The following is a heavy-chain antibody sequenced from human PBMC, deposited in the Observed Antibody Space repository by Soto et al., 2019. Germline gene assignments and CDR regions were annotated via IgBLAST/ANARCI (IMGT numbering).Heavy chain of an antibody. J-gene: IGHJ5*02. CDR2: IYYSGST. D-gene: IGHD1-1*01. Sequence: PSETLSLTCTVSGGSISSYYWSWIRQPPGKGLEWIGYIYYSGSTNYNPSLKSRVTISVDTSKNQFSLKLSSVTAADTAVYYCARGRTGWFDPWGQGTLVTVSS. CDR3: ARGRTGWFDP. V-gene: IGHV4-59*01. CDR1: GGSISSYY.